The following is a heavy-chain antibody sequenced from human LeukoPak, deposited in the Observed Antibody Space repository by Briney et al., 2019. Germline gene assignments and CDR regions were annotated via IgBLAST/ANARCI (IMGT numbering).Heavy chain of an antibody. D-gene: IGHD2-2*01. V-gene: IGHV4-39*01. CDR3: AGGEVPAAMGLHWFDP. Sequence: SETLSLTCTVSGGSISSSSYYWGWIRQPPGKGLEWIGSIYYSGSTYYNPSPKSRVTISVDTSKNQFSLKLSSVTAADTAVYYCAGGEVPAAMGLHWFDPWGQGTLVTVSS. CDR2: IYYSGST. J-gene: IGHJ5*02. CDR1: GGSISSSSYY.